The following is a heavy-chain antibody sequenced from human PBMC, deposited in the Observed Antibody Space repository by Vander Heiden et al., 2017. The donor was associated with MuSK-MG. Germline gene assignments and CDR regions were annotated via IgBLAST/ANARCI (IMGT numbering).Heavy chain of an antibody. D-gene: IGHD5-12*01. V-gene: IGHV3-23*01. CDR1: GFPFSSYA. CDR2: ISGSGGST. Sequence: EVQLLESGGGLVQPGGSLRPLFAASGFPFSSYAMGWVGQAPGKGLEWVSAISGSGGSTYYADSVKGRFTISRDNSKNTLYLQMNSLRAEDTAVYYCAKDGVATRTYFDYWGQGTLVTVSS. J-gene: IGHJ4*02. CDR3: AKDGVATRTYFDY.